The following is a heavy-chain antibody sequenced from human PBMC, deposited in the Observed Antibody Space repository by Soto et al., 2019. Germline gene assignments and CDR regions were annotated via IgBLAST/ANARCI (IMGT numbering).Heavy chain of an antibody. V-gene: IGHV3-11*06. Sequence: SLRLSWAAAGCTFIDYYVSWIRQTPGKGLEWVSYISSSSSYTNYADSVKGRLTISRDHAKNSLYLQMNSLRAEDTAVYYCARDSSSSEGWFDPWGQGTLVTGSS. CDR3: ARDSSSSEGWFDP. CDR2: ISSSSSYT. D-gene: IGHD6-6*01. J-gene: IGHJ5*02. CDR1: GCTFIDYY.